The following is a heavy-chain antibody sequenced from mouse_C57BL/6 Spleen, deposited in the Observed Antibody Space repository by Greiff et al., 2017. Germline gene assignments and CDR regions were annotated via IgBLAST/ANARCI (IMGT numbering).Heavy chain of an antibody. CDR3: ARAYYDYEGVFDY. CDR1: GFTFSSYA. J-gene: IGHJ2*01. D-gene: IGHD2-4*01. CDR2: ISDGGSYT. Sequence: EVHLVESGGGLVKPGGSLKLSCAASGFTFSSYAMSWVRQTPEKRLEWVATISDGGSYTYYPDNVKGRFTISRDNAKNNLYLQMSHLKSEDTAMYYCARAYYDYEGVFDYWGQGTTLTVSS. V-gene: IGHV5-4*01.